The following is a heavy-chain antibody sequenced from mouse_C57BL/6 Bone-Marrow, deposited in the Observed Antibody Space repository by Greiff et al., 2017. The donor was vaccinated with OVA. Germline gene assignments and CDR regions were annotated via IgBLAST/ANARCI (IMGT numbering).Heavy chain of an antibody. D-gene: IGHD2-2*01. CDR2: IDPSDSYT. CDR3: ARRGLRRNWFAD. V-gene: IGHV1-50*01. J-gene: IGHJ3*01. Sequence: QVQLQQPGAELVKPGASVKLSCKASGYTFTSYWMQWVKQRPGQGLEWIGEIDPSDSYTNYNQKFKGKATLTVDTSSSTAYMQLSSLTSEDSAVYYCARRGLRRNWFADWGQGTLVTVSA. CDR1: GYTFTSYW.